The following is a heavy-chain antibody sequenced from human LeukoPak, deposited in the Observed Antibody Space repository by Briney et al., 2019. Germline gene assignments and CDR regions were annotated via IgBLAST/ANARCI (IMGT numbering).Heavy chain of an antibody. V-gene: IGHV4-39*07. CDR3: ARGAASMARRAFDI. J-gene: IGHJ3*02. CDR2: IYYSGST. CDR1: GGSISSSSYY. Sequence: SETLSLTCTVSGGSISSSSYYWGWISQPPGKGLEWIGSIYYSGSTNYNPSLKSRVTISEDTSKNQFSLKLSSVTAADTAVYYCARGAASMARRAFDIWGQGTMVTVSS. D-gene: IGHD2/OR15-2a*01.